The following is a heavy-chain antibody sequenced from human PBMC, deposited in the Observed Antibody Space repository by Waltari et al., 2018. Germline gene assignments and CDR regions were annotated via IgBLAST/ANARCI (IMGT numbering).Heavy chain of an antibody. Sequence: VQLVQSGAEAKTPGESLTIPCKGSGYSFTSSWTGWVRQLPGNGLEWMGIIYPGDSDTRYSPSFQGQVTISADKSISTAYLQWSSLKASDTAMYYCARQPGIAVAGLRVNWFDPWGQGTLVTVSS. J-gene: IGHJ5*02. CDR2: IYPGDSDT. CDR3: ARQPGIAVAGLRVNWFDP. V-gene: IGHV5-51*01. CDR1: GYSFTSSW. D-gene: IGHD6-19*01.